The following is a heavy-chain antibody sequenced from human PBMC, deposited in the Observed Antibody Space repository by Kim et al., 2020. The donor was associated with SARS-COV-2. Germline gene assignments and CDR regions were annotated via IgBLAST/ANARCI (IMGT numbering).Heavy chain of an antibody. CDR3: TTETYYYDSSGYRYYYYYGMDV. D-gene: IGHD3-22*01. J-gene: IGHJ6*02. V-gene: IGHV3-15*01. Sequence: GGSLRLSCAASGFTFSNAWMSWVRQAPGKGLEWVGRIKSKTDGGTTDYAAPVKGRFTISRDDSKNTLYLQMNSLKTEDTAVYYCTTETYYYDSSGYRYYYYYGMDVWGQGTTVTVSS. CDR2: IKSKTDGGTT. CDR1: GFTFSNAW.